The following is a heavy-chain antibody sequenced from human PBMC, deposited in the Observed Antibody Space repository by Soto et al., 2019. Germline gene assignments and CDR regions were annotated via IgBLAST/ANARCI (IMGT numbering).Heavy chain of an antibody. CDR3: ARSGSSWNLREFDS. D-gene: IGHD6-13*01. CDR2: ISAYNGNI. CDR1: AYTFTNYG. J-gene: IGHJ4*02. Sequence: QVQLVQSGGEVKKPGASVKVPFKASAYTFTNYGISGVRQAPGQGLEWMGWISAYNGNINYAQKFRGRVTMTTDTSTSSAYLEVRSLRSDDTAVYYCARSGSSWNLREFDSWGQGTLVTVSS. V-gene: IGHV1-18*01.